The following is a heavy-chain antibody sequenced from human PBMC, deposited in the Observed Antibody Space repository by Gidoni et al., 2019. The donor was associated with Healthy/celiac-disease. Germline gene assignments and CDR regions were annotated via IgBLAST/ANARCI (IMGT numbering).Heavy chain of an antibody. CDR2: IGTAGDT. CDR1: GFTFSSYD. J-gene: IGHJ3*02. CDR3: ARGQLSFLDGGAFDI. V-gene: IGHV3-13*01. D-gene: IGHD3-16*02. Sequence: EVQLVESGGGLVQPGGSLRLSCAASGFTFSSYDMHWVRQATGKGLEWVSAIGTAGDTYYPGSVKGRFTISRENAKNSLYLQMNSLKAGDTAVYYCARGQLSFLDGGAFDIWGQGTMVTVSS.